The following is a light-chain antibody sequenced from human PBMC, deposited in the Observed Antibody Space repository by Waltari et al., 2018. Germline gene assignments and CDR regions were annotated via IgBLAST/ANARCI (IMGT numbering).Light chain of an antibody. Sequence: QSALTQPASVSGSPGQSIPLSCTGTSSHVGGYNYVSCYQQHPGKAPKLMIYEVSNRPSGVSNRFSGSKSGNTASLTISGLQAEDEADYYCSSYTSSRTLEVFGGGTKLTVL. V-gene: IGLV2-14*01. J-gene: IGLJ2*01. CDR3: SSYTSSRTLEV. CDR2: EVS. CDR1: SSHVGGYNY.